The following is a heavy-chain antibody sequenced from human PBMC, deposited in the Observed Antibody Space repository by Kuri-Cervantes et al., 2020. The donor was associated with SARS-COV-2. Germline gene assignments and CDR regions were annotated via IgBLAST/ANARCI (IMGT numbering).Heavy chain of an antibody. D-gene: IGHD5-18*01. CDR3: AMSRDTPVYYYGMDV. J-gene: IGHJ6*02. V-gene: IGHV1-69*13. Sequence: SVKVSCKASGGTFSSYAISWVRQAPGQGREWMGGIIPIFGTANYAQKFQGRVTITADESTSTAYIELSSLRSEDTAVYYCAMSRDTPVYYYGMDVWGQGTTVTVSS. CDR1: GGTFSSYA. CDR2: IIPIFGTA.